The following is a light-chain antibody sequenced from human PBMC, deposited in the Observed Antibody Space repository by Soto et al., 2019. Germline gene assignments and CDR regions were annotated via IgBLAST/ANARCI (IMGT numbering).Light chain of an antibody. CDR2: DAS. CDR1: QSVSSY. V-gene: IGKV3-11*01. J-gene: IGKJ3*01. CDR3: QQYGSAPFT. Sequence: EIVLTQSPSTLSLSKGDRATLSCRASQSVSSYLAWYQQKPGQAPRLLIYDASNRATGIPARFSGSGSGTDFTLTISRLEPEDFAVYYCQQYGSAPFTVGPGTKVDIK.